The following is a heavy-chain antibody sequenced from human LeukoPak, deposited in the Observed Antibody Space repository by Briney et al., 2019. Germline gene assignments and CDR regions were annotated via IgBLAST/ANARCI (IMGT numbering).Heavy chain of an antibody. CDR3: AREKYSGSSGRDWYFDL. V-gene: IGHV1-69*05. Sequence: SVKVSCKASGGTFSSYAISWVRQAPGQGLEWMGGIIPIFGTANYAQKFQGRVTITTDESTSTAYMELSSLRSEDTAVFYCAREKYSGSSGRDWYFDLWGRGTLVTVSS. CDR2: IIPIFGTA. J-gene: IGHJ2*01. CDR1: GGTFSSYA. D-gene: IGHD1-26*01.